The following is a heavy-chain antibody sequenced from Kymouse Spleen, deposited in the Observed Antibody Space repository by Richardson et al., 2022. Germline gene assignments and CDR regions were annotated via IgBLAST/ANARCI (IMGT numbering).Heavy chain of an antibody. CDR1: GGSISSSNW. J-gene: IGHJ6*02. D-gene: IGHD2-21*02. CDR3: ARDYCGGDCYLYYYYGMDV. CDR2: IYHSGST. Sequence: QVQLQESGPGLVKPSGTLSLTCAVSGGSISSSNWWSWVRQPPGKGLEWIGEIYHSGSTNYNPSLKSRVTISVDKSKNQFSLKLSSVTAADTAVYYCARDYCGGDCYLYYYYGMDVWGQGTTVTVSS. V-gene: IGHV4-4*02.